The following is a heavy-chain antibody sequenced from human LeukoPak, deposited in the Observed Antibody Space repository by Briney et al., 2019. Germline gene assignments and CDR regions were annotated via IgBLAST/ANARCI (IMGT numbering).Heavy chain of an antibody. CDR1: GGSISSGGYY. CDR2: IYYSGST. Sequence: SETLSLTCTVSGGSISSGGYYWSWIRQHPGKGLEWIGYIYYSGSTYYNPSLKSRVTISVDTSKNQFSLKLSSVTAADTAVYYCARPDKGDAFDIWGQGTMVTVSS. V-gene: IGHV4-31*03. D-gene: IGHD3-22*01. J-gene: IGHJ3*02. CDR3: ARPDKGDAFDI.